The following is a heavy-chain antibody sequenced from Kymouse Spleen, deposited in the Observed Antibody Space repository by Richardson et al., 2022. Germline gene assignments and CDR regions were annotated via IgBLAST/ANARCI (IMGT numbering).Heavy chain of an antibody. Sequence: QVQLQQWGAGLLKPSETLSLTCAVYGGSFSGYYWSWIRQPPGKGLEWIGEINHSGSTNYNPSLKSRVTISVDTSKNQFSLKLSSVTAADTAVYYCARDGSGSGEYYYYYYGMDVWGQGTTVTVSS. D-gene: IGHD3-10*01. CDR2: INHSGST. V-gene: IGHV4-34*01. CDR1: GGSFSGYY. J-gene: IGHJ6*02. CDR3: ARDGSGSGEYYYYYYGMDV.